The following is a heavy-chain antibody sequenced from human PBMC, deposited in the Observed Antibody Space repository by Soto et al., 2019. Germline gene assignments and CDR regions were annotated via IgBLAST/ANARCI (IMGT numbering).Heavy chain of an antibody. V-gene: IGHV5-51*01. CDR3: ARHGGSGSYGYYYGMDV. CDR1: GSSFTSYW. Sequence: PGESLKISCKGSGSSFTSYWIGWVRQIPGTGLEWMGIIYPGDSDTRYSPSFQGQVTISAGESISTAYLQWSSLKASDNAMYYCARHGGSGSYGYYYGMDVWGQGSTVTVSS. CDR2: IYPGDSDT. J-gene: IGHJ6*02. D-gene: IGHD1-26*01.